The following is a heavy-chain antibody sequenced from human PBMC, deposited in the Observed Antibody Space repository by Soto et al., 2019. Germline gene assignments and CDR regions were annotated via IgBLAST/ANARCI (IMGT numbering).Heavy chain of an antibody. CDR2: LSSNGIGT. CDR3: VKDMGQAAVGIRYPYGLDV. D-gene: IGHD6-13*01. V-gene: IGHV3-64D*06. CDR1: GFTVSSFG. J-gene: IGHJ6*02. Sequence: PGGSLRLSCSGSGFTVSSFGMHWVRQAPGKGLEHVSTLSSNGIGTYYADSVKGRFTFSRDTSKNTLYLQMSSLRTEDTAVYYCVKDMGQAAVGIRYPYGLDVWCLGTTVTVSS.